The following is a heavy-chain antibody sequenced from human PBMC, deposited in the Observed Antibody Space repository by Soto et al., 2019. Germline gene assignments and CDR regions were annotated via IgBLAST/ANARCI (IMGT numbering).Heavy chain of an antibody. CDR1: GLTFTRDS. Sequence: GGTLRLSCAASGLTFTRDSMNWVRQAQGKGLEWVSSISSTTNYIYYGDSMKGRFTISIDNAKKSLYLEMNSLRAEDTAVYDCARESEDLTSNFDYWGQGTLVTVSS. CDR3: ARESEDLTSNFDY. CDR2: ISSTTNYI. V-gene: IGHV3-21*01. J-gene: IGHJ4*02.